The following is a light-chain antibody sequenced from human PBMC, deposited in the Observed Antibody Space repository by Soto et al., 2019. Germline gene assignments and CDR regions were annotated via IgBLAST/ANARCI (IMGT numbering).Light chain of an antibody. CDR3: CSYAGSYTGV. V-gene: IGLV2-11*01. J-gene: IGLJ3*02. Sequence: QSALTQPRSVSGSPGQAVTISCTGTSSDVGGYDYVSWYQQHPGKAPKFMIYDVSKRPSGVPDRFSGSKSGNTASLTISGLQADDEADYYCCSYAGSYTGVFGGGTKLTVL. CDR1: SSDVGGYDY. CDR2: DVS.